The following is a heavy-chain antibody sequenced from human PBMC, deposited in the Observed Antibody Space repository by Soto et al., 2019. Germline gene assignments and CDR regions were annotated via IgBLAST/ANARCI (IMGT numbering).Heavy chain of an antibody. J-gene: IGHJ4*02. V-gene: IGHV4-30-4*01. CDR1: GGSISSRDYY. CDR2: IYYSGST. Sequence: PSQTLYVTCTVAGGSISSRDYYRSWISQPPRKGLEWIGYIYYSGSTYYNPSLKSRVTISVDTSKNHFSLKLSSVTAADTAVYYCARLPYYYDRSGSLGFRFGYWGQGTLVTVSS. CDR3: ARLPYYYDRSGSLGFRFGY. D-gene: IGHD3-22*01.